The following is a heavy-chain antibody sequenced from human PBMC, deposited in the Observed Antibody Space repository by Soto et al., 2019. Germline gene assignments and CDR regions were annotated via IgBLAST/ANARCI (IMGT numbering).Heavy chain of an antibody. CDR3: AKRTTLGRGYYYMDG. V-gene: IGHV3-23*01. J-gene: IGHJ6*03. D-gene: IGHD4-17*01. Sequence: PGGSLRLSCAASGFTFSSYAMSWVRQAPGKGLEWVSAISGSGGSTYYADSVKGRFTISRDNSKNTLYLQMNSLRAEDTAVYYCAKRTTLGRGYYYMDGWGKGTTVTVSS. CDR1: GFTFSSYA. CDR2: ISGSGGST.